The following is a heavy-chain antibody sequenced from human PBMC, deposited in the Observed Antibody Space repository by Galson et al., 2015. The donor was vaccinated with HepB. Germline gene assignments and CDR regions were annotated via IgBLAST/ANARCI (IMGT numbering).Heavy chain of an antibody. CDR2: ISGTGRHT. D-gene: IGHD2-15*01. J-gene: IGHJ5*02. Sequence: SLRLSCAASGFTFDSYGMHWVRQAPGNGLEWVSGISGTGRHTYYADSVKGRFTISRDNSKNTLSLLMNSLRAEDTAVYYCAWPFCSGGNCYSLLFDPWGQGTRVTVSS. V-gene: IGHV3-23*01. CDR1: GFTFDSYG. CDR3: AWPFCSGGNCYSLLFDP.